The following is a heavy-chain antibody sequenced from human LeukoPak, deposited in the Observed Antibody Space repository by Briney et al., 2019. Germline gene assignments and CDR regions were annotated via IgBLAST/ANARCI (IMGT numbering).Heavy chain of an antibody. V-gene: IGHV4-39*01. J-gene: IGHJ4*02. CDR2: IYYSGST. CDR1: GGSIRSSSYY. D-gene: IGHD2-2*01. Sequence: SETLSLTCTVSGGSIRSSSYYWGWIRQPPGKGLEWIGSIYYSGSTYYNPSLKSRVTISVDTSKNQFSLKLSSVTAADTAVYYCARHEGYCSSTSCSFFDYWGQGTLVTVSS. CDR3: ARHEGYCSSTSCSFFDY.